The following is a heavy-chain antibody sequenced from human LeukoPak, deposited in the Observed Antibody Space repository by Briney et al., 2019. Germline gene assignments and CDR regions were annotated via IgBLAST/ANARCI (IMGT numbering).Heavy chain of an antibody. CDR3: VRRESSGFFYYFDH. V-gene: IGHV3-48*03. J-gene: IGHJ4*02. D-gene: IGHD3-22*01. CDR2: ISGDGTTI. Sequence: GGFLRLSCEASGFIFSSHEMNWVRQSPGKGLEWLSYISGDGTTIYYEESVKGRFTISRDNAKKSLSLQMNSLRVEDTAVYYCVRRESSGFFYYFDHWGQGVLVTVSS. CDR1: GFIFSSHE.